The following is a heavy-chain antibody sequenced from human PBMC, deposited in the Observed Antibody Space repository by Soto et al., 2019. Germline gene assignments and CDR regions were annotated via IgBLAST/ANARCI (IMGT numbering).Heavy chain of an antibody. Sequence: EVQLLESGGGLVQPGGSLRLSCAASGFTFSSYAMNWVRQAPGKGLEWVSVISGSGGSTYYADSVKGRFTISRDNSKNSLYLQMNSLRAEDTAVYYCARRGPGTYFDYWGQGTLVTVSS. J-gene: IGHJ4*02. CDR2: ISGSGGST. D-gene: IGHD6-13*01. V-gene: IGHV3-23*01. CDR1: GFTFSSYA. CDR3: ARRGPGTYFDY.